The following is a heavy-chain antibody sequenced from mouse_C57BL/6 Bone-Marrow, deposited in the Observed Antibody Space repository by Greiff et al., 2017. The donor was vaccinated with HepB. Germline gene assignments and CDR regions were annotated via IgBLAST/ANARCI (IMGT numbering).Heavy chain of an antibody. CDR1: GYTFTSYW. V-gene: IGHV1-55*01. J-gene: IGHJ2*01. Sequence: QVQLQQPGAELVKPGASVKMSCKASGYTFTSYWITWVKQRPGQGLEWIGDIYPGSGSTNYNEKFKSKATLTVDTSSSTAYMQLSSLTSEDSAVYYCASGLYYYGSSYYFDYWGQGTTLTVSS. D-gene: IGHD1-1*01. CDR3: ASGLYYYGSSYYFDY. CDR2: IYPGSGST.